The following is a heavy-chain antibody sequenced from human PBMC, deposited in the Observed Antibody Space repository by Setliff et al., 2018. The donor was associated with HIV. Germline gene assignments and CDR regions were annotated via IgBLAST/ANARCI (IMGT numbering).Heavy chain of an antibody. CDR1: GFTFSSYG. V-gene: IGHV3-30*02. D-gene: IGHD6-19*01. CDR3: ATRSSYSSDWHEYYFDF. CDR2: IRYDGNNK. J-gene: IGHJ4*02. Sequence: GGSLRLSCAASGFTFSSYGMHWVRQAPGKGLEWVAFIRYDGNNKYYADSVMGRFTISRDNSKNTLYLQMNSLRAEDTAVYYCATRSSYSSDWHEYYFDFWGQGALVTVSS.